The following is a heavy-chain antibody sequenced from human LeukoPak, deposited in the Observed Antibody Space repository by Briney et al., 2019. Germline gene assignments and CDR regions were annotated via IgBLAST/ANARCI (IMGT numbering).Heavy chain of an antibody. J-gene: IGHJ4*02. CDR1: GFTFDDYA. V-gene: IGHV3-9*01. D-gene: IGHD3-10*01. CDR3: AKDYSDYYGSGSTVDY. Sequence: GGSLRLSCAASGFTFDDYAMHWVRQAPGKGLEWVSGISWNSGSIGYADSVKGRFTISRDNAKNSLYLQMNSLRAEDTALYYCAKDYSDYYGSGSTVDYWGQGTLVTVSS. CDR2: ISWNSGSI.